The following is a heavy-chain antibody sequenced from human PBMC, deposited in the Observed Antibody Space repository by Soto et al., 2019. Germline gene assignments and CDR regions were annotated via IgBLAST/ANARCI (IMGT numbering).Heavy chain of an antibody. J-gene: IGHJ4*02. V-gene: IGHV4-31*03. Sequence: QVQLQESGPGLVKPSQTLSLTCTVSGGSISSGGYYWSWIRQHPGKGLEWLGSIYNSGPTYYHPSLKSRVTLSVDPSKNPSSLKLSSVTAAETAVYYCAREPLTWGQGTRVTVSS. CDR3: AREPLT. CDR1: GGSISSGGYY. CDR2: IYNSGPT.